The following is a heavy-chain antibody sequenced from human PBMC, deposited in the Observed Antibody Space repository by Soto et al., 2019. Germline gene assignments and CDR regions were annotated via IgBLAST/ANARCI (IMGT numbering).Heavy chain of an antibody. J-gene: IGHJ4*02. CDR3: ARHLAGNRDY. V-gene: IGHV3-7*02. Sequence: GGSLRLSCAASGFTFSGYWMSWVRQAPGKGLEWVANIKHDGSERYYVDSVEGRFTISKDNAKNTLYLQMNSLRAEDTAVYYCARHLAGNRDYRGQGTLVTVSS. CDR2: IKHDGSER. D-gene: IGHD3-3*02. CDR1: GFTFSGYW.